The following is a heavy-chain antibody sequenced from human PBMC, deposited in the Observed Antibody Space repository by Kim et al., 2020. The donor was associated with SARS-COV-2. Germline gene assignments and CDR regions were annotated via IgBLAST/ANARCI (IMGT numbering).Heavy chain of an antibody. CDR3: ARTLSYGSGLYYMDV. D-gene: IGHD3-10*01. V-gene: IGHV4-39*01. J-gene: IGHJ6*03. Sequence: PYLKSRVTISVDTAKNQFSLKLNSLTATDTAVYYCARTLSYGSGLYYMDVWGKGTTVTVSS.